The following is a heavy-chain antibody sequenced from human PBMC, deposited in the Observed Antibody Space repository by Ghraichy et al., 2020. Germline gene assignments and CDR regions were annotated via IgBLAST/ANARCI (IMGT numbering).Heavy chain of an antibody. Sequence: SETLSLTCTVSGGSISSTDYYCHWIRQSPGTGLEWIGGIYYTGRTYYNPSLKSRVTISVDTSTNQFSLNLGSVTASDTAVYYCARSYGSYVDWGQGTLVTVSS. CDR1: GGSISSTDYY. CDR3: ARSYGSYVD. J-gene: IGHJ4*02. CDR2: IYYTGRT. D-gene: IGHD3-10*01. V-gene: IGHV4-39*01.